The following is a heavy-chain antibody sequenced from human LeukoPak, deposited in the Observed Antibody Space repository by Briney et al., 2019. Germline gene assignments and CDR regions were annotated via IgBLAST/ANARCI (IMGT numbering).Heavy chain of an antibody. CDR1: GGSFSGYY. J-gene: IGHJ4*02. CDR2: INHSGST. V-gene: IGHV4-34*01. D-gene: IGHD5-12*01. Sequence: SETLSLTCAVYGGSFSGYYWSWIRQPPGKGLEWIGEINHSGSTNYNPSLKSRVTISVDTSKNQFSLKLSSVTAADTAVYYCARGPRWLRSHFDYWGQGTLVTVSP. CDR3: ARGPRWLRSHFDY.